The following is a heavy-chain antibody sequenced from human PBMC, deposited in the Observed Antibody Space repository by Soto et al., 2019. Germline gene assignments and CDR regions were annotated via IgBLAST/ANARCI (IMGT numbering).Heavy chain of an antibody. D-gene: IGHD3-16*01. CDR3: ARLNGGVPHAHLAY. Sequence: SETLSLTCTVSGGSISSYYWSWIRQPPGKGLEWIGYIYYSGSTNYNPSLKSRVTISVDTSKNQFSLKLSSVTAADTAVYYCARLNGGVPHAHLAYWGQGTLVTVSS. CDR2: IYYSGST. J-gene: IGHJ4*02. CDR1: GGSISSYY. V-gene: IGHV4-59*08.